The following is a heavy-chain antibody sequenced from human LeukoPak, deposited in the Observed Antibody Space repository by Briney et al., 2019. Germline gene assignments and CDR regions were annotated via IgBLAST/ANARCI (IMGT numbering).Heavy chain of an antibody. CDR1: GFTFSSYR. CDR3: AKDLVLY. CDR2: IRQDGGEK. J-gene: IGHJ4*02. V-gene: IGHV3-7*01. Sequence: PGGSLRLSCAVSGFTFSSYRMNWVRQAPGKGLEWVASIRQDGGEKSYVDSVKGRFTISRDNTKNSLYLQINSLRAEDTAVYYCAKDLVLYWGQGTLVTVSS.